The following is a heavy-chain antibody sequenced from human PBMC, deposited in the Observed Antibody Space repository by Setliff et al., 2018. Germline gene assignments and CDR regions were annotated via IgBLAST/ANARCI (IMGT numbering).Heavy chain of an antibody. V-gene: IGHV3-74*01. Sequence: GGSLRLSCAASGFTFSSYAMSWVRQAPGKGLVWVSRINSDGSSTSYADSVKGRFTISRDNVKNSLFLQMNSLRAEDTAVYYCVRDLHWGFDYWGLGTLVTVSS. CDR1: GFTFSSYA. CDR3: VRDLHWGFDY. D-gene: IGHD7-27*01. CDR2: INSDGSST. J-gene: IGHJ4*02.